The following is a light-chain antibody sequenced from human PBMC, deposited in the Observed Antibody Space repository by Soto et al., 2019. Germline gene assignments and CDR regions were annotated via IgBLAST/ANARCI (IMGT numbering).Light chain of an antibody. Sequence: DIQMTQSPSSLSASVGDKVTNTCRASQGIRKDLGWYQQKPGKAPKGLIFAAFSLQSRVPSRFSGSGSGTEFALAICSLQPEDSATYYCLQHNSYPWTFGQGTKLEIK. J-gene: IGKJ1*01. CDR2: AAF. CDR1: QGIRKD. CDR3: LQHNSYPWT. V-gene: IGKV1-17*01.